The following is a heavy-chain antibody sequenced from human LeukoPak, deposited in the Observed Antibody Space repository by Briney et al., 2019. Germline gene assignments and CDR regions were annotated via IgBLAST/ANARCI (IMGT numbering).Heavy chain of an antibody. Sequence: GASVKVSCKASGYTFTGYYMHWVRQAPGQGLEWMGWINPNSGGTNYAQKFQGRVTMTRDTSISTAYMELSRLRSDDTAVYYCARSSGNYDILTGYYTPFDYWGQGTLVTVSS. CDR3: ARSSGNYDILTGYYTPFDY. CDR2: INPNSGGT. V-gene: IGHV1-2*02. CDR1: GYTFTGYY. J-gene: IGHJ4*02. D-gene: IGHD3-9*01.